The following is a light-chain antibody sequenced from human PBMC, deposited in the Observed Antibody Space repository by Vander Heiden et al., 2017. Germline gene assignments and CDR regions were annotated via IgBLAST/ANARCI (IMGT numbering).Light chain of an antibody. CDR2: DVT. Sequence: QSPLTQPASVSASPGQSITISCTGTSSDVGGYNSVSWYQQYPGKAPKVIIYDVTNRPSGVSNRFSGSKSGNTASLIISGLQAEDEADYYCSSYTSSNTLVFGGGTKLTVL. CDR3: SSYTSSNTLV. J-gene: IGLJ2*01. CDR1: SSDVGGYNS. V-gene: IGLV2-14*01.